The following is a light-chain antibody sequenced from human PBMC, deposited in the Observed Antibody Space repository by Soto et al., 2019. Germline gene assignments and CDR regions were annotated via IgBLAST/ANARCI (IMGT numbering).Light chain of an antibody. CDR2: EVS. Sequence: QSALTQPASVSGSPGQSITISCTGTSRDVGNYNLVSWYQQHPGKAPKLMIFEVSERPSGLSYRFSGSKSGNTASLTISGLQADDEADYYCSSYAGGNTHDVFGTGTKLTVL. J-gene: IGLJ1*01. CDR1: SRDVGNYNL. V-gene: IGLV2-23*02. CDR3: SSYAGGNTHDV.